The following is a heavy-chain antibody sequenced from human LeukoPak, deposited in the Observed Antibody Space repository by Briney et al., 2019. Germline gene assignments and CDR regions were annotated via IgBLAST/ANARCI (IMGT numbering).Heavy chain of an antibody. CDR2: IYYSGST. D-gene: IGHD4-17*01. CDR3: ARHLMTTVTTPNWFDP. CDR1: GFTFSSYA. Sequence: GSLRLSCAASGFTFSSYAMSWVRQAPGKGLEWIGSIYYSGSTYYNPSLKSRVTISVDTSKNQFSLKLSSVTAADTAVYYCARHLMTTVTTPNWFDPWGQGTLVTVSS. V-gene: IGHV4-39*01. J-gene: IGHJ5*02.